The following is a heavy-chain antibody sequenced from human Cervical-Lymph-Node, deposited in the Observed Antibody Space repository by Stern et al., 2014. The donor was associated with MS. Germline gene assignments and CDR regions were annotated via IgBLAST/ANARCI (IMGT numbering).Heavy chain of an antibody. Sequence: QVQLGESGAEVKEPGASVKVSCKASGYTFSDYYLHWVRQAPGQGLEWVGWVSPKSGGTNFAQKFQGRVTMTSDTSIATAYMELTRLRSDDTAVYYCARRVAAAGTHYYGLFGHWGQGTLVTVSS. CDR1: GYTFSDYY. V-gene: IGHV1-2*02. D-gene: IGHD6-13*01. CDR3: ARRVAAAGTHYYGLFGH. CDR2: VSPKSGGT. J-gene: IGHJ4*02.